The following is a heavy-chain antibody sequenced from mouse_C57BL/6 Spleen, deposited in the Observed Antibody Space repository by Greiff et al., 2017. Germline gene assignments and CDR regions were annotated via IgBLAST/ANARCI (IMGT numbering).Heavy chain of an antibody. J-gene: IGHJ4*01. V-gene: IGHV5-6*01. CDR3: ARHVYYGSSPSMDY. CDR2: ISSGGSYT. D-gene: IGHD1-1*01. Sequence: EVQLVESGGDLVKPGGSLKLSCAASGFTFSSYGMSWVRQTPDKRLEWVATISSGGSYTNYPDSVKGRFTISRDNAKNTLYLQMSSLKSEDTAMYYCARHVYYGSSPSMDYWGQGTSVTVSS. CDR1: GFTFSSYG.